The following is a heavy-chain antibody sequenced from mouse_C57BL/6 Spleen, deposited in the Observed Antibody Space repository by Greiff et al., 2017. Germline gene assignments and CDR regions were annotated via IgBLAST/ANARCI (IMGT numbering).Heavy chain of an antibody. CDR1: GYTFTSYW. Sequence: VQLQQPGAELVMPGASVKLSCKASGYTFTSYWIPWVKQRPGQGLEWIGEIDPSDSYTNYNQKFKGKSTLTVDKSSSTAYMQLSSLTSEDSAVYYGARRDYYGRGCNFEGGGTGTTVTVSS. CDR2: IDPSDSYT. CDR3: ARRDYYGRGCNFEG. J-gene: IGHJ1*03. D-gene: IGHD1-1*01. V-gene: IGHV1-69*01.